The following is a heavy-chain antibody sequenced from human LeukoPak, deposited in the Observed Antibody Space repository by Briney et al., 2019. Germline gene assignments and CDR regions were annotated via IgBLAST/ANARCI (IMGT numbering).Heavy chain of an antibody. CDR3: AKGYTSDWYYFDC. D-gene: IGHD6-19*01. J-gene: IGHJ4*02. V-gene: IGHV3-23*01. Sequence: PGGSLRLSCAASGFSFTTYAMTWVRQAPGEGLEWLSGFSVSGGSTYYADSVKGRFTVSRDNSKNTLYLQMTDLRADDTAVYYCAKGYTSDWYYFDCWGQGTLVTVSS. CDR2: FSVSGGST. CDR1: GFSFTTYA.